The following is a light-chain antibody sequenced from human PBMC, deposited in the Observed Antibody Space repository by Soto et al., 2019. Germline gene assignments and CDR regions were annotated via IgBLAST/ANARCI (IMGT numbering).Light chain of an antibody. V-gene: IGKV1-39*01. Sequence: DLQMTQSPSSLSASVGDRVTITCRASQDISNYLNWYQQKPGKAPELLIYGASNLQSGVPSRFSGRGSGTDFTLSISSLQPEDFAIYYCQQSHSTPLTFGGGTKVEIK. CDR2: GAS. J-gene: IGKJ4*01. CDR3: QQSHSTPLT. CDR1: QDISNY.